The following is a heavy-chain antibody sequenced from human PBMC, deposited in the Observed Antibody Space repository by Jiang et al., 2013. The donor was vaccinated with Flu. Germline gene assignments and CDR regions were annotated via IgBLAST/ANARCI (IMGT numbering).Heavy chain of an antibody. CDR2: ISYDGSNK. D-gene: IGHD2-15*01. Sequence: VQLVESGGGVVQPGRSLRLSCAASGFTFSSYAMHWVRQAPGKGLEWVAVISYDGSNKYYADSVKGRFTISRDNSKNTLYLQMNSLRAEDTAVYYCARDPGYCSGGSCYYGFDPWGQGTLVTVSS. CDR1: GFTFSSYA. J-gene: IGHJ5*02. V-gene: IGHV3-30-3*01. CDR3: ARDPGYCSGGSCYYGFDP.